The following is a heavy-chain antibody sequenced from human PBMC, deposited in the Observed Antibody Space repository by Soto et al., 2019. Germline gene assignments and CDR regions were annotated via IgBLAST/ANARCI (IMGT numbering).Heavy chain of an antibody. J-gene: IGHJ5*02. D-gene: IGHD2-2*01. CDR2: IIPIFGTA. Sequence: QVQLVQSGAEVKKPGSSVKVSCKASGGTFSSYAISWVRQAPGQGLEWMGGIIPIFGTANYAQKFQGRVTITADESTSTAYMELSSLRSEDTAVYDWARDRVGRCSSTSCPLGSDPWGQGTLVTVSS. CDR3: ARDRVGRCSSTSCPLGSDP. CDR1: GGTFSSYA. V-gene: IGHV1-69*01.